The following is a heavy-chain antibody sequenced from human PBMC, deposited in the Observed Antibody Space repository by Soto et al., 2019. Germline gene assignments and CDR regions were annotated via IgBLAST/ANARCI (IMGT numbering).Heavy chain of an antibody. D-gene: IGHD3-22*01. CDR2: INAGNGNT. CDR3: ARSVVVVTTFDY. V-gene: IGHV1-3*05. Sequence: QVQLVQSGAEEKKPGASVKASCKASGYTFTSYAMHWVRQAPGQRPEWMGWINAGNGNTKYSQKFQGRVTITRDTSASTAYMELSSLRSEDTAVYYCARSVVVVTTFDYWGQGTLVTVSS. CDR1: GYTFTSYA. J-gene: IGHJ4*02.